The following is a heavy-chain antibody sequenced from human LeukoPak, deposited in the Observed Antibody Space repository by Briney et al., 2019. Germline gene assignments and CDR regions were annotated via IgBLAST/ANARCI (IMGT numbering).Heavy chain of an antibody. J-gene: IGHJ4*02. CDR1: GFTFNSH. D-gene: IGHD4-17*01. CDR3: AKQTSVTTSGLEY. CDR2: ISYDGIHK. Sequence: GRSLRLSCAAPGFTFNSHMHWVRQAPGEGLEWVAGISYDGIHKNYADSVKGRFTISSDNSKNTLSLQMDSLRAEDTAVYYCAKQTSVTTSGLEYWGQGTLVTVSS. V-gene: IGHV3-30*04.